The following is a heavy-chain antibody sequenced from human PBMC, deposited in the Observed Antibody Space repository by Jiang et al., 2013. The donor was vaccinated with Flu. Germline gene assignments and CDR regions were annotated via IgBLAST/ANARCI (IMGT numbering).Heavy chain of an antibody. CDR3: ARVIRYGSNWMDP. CDR2: INFSGSP. Sequence: GPGLVKPSETLFLTCSVSGGSVSSSDSSWGWIRQPPGKGLEWIGCINFSGSPDYNASLKSRATISLDTSMNQFSLTMTSLTAADSGIYYCARVIRYGSNWMDPWGQGTLVAVSS. CDR1: GGSVSSSDSS. J-gene: IGHJ5*02. V-gene: IGHV4-39*07. D-gene: IGHD3-16*02.